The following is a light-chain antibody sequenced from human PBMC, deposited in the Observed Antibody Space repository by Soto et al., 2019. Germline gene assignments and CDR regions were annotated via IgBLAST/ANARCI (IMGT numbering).Light chain of an antibody. CDR3: EAWDDSLNGPV. J-gene: IGLJ2*01. V-gene: IGLV1-44*01. CDR2: SNN. CDR1: NSNIGGNT. Sequence: QSVLTQPPSASGTPGQRVTISCSGSNSNIGGNTVNWYQQLPGTAPKLLMYSNNQRPSGVPDRFSGSKSGTSASLAISGLQSEDEGDYYCEAWDDSLNGPVFGGGTKLT.